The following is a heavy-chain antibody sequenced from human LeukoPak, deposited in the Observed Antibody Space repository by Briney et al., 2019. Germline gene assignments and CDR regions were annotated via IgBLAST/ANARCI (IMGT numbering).Heavy chain of an antibody. J-gene: IGHJ5*02. CDR1: GFTFDDYA. Sequence: GGSLRLSCAASGFTFDDYAMHGVRQAPGKGLEWVSGISWDSGKIGYVDSGKGRFTISRDNARNSLYLQMNSLRPEDTALYYCAKGSVAARPGWFDPWGQGTLVTVSS. D-gene: IGHD6-6*01. V-gene: IGHV3-9*01. CDR2: ISWDSGKI. CDR3: AKGSVAARPGWFDP.